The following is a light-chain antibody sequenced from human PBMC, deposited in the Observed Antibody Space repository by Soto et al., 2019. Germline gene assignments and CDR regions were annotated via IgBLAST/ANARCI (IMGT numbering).Light chain of an antibody. CDR3: SSFTSTSTFV. Sequence: QSVLTQPASVSGSPGQSXTISCTGTSNDVGGYNYVSWFRQHPGKAPKLLIFEVSNRPSGVSNRFSGSKSGNTASLTISGLQAEDEADYYCSSFTSTSTFVFGTGTKVTVL. CDR2: EVS. V-gene: IGLV2-14*01. J-gene: IGLJ1*01. CDR1: SNDVGGYNY.